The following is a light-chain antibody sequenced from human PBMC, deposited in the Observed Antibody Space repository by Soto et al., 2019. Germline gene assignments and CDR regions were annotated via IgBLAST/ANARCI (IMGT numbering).Light chain of an antibody. Sequence: EIVLTQSPATLSLSPGERATLSCRASQSVSSYLAWYQQKPGQAPRLLIYDASNRATGIPARFSGSGSGTDFTLTISSLEPEDFAVYYCQQRSKWPPGTFGQGTKVEIK. V-gene: IGKV3-11*01. CDR1: QSVSSY. J-gene: IGKJ1*01. CDR3: QQRSKWPPGT. CDR2: DAS.